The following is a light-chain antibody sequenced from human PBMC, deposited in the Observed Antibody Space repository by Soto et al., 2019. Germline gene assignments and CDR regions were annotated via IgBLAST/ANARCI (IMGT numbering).Light chain of an antibody. CDR1: QSVSSY. CDR2: DAS. J-gene: IGKJ5*01. V-gene: IGKV3-11*01. Sequence: EIVLTQSPATLSLSPGERATHSCRASQSVSSYLAWYQQKPGQAPRLLTYDASNRATGIPARFSGSGSGTDFTRTISNLEPEDFAVYYCQQHSSWLITFGQGTRLDIE. CDR3: QQHSSWLIT.